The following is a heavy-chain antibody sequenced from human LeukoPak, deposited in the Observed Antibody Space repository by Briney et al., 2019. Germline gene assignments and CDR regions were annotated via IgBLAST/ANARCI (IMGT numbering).Heavy chain of an antibody. J-gene: IGHJ4*02. V-gene: IGHV4-34*01. D-gene: IGHD6-6*01. CDR1: GGSFSGYY. CDR2: INHSGST. Sequence: SETLSLTCAVYGGSFSGYYWSWIRQPPGKGLEWIGEINHSGSTNYNPSLKSRVTISVDASKNQFSLKLSSVTAADTAVYYCARGCRYSSSSIIDYWGQGTLVTVSS. CDR3: ARGCRYSSSSIIDY.